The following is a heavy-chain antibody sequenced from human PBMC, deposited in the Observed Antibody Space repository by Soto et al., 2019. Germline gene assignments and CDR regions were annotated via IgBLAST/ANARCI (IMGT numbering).Heavy chain of an antibody. CDR3: AKDHLTTTVTTVGY. CDR2: ISYYGSDK. J-gene: IGHJ4*02. CDR1: GFTFSNYG. D-gene: IGHD4-17*01. Sequence: QVQLVESGGGVVQPGRSLRLSCAASGFTFSNYGMHWVRQAPGKGLEWVAVISYYGSDKYYADSVKGRFTISRDNSKNTLYLQMDRLRAEDTAVYYCAKDHLTTTVTTVGYWGQGTRVTVSS. V-gene: IGHV3-30*18.